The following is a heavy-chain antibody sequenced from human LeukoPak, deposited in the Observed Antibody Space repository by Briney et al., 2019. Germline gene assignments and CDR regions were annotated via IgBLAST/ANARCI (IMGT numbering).Heavy chain of an antibody. CDR3: ARGHATPTCIAAAGPYFDY. D-gene: IGHD6-13*01. V-gene: IGHV4-34*01. J-gene: IGHJ4*02. Sequence: SETLSLTCAVYGGSFSGYSWSWIRQPPGKGLEWIGEINDGGSTNYNASLKSRVPISVGTSKNQFSLKLSSLSAAYAAVYDCARGHATPTCIAAAGPYFDYWGQGTLVTVSS. CDR2: INDGGST. CDR1: GGSFSGYS.